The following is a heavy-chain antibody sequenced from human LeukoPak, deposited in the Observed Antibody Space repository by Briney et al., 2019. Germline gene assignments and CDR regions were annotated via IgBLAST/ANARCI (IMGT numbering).Heavy chain of an antibody. Sequence: PSETLSLTCTVSGGSISPYYWSWIRQPPGKGLEWIGYIHYSGSTNYNPSLKSRVTISVDTSKNQFSLKLSSVTAADTAVYYCATTYCYDSSGYGPFDYWGQGTLVTVSS. D-gene: IGHD3-22*01. CDR1: GGSISPYY. CDR2: IHYSGST. V-gene: IGHV4-59*01. J-gene: IGHJ4*02. CDR3: ATTYCYDSSGYGPFDY.